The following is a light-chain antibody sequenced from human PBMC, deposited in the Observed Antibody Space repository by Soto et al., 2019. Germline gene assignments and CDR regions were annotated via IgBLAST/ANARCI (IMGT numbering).Light chain of an antibody. CDR2: DNQ. J-gene: IGLJ2*01. CDR1: SSNVGKNF. V-gene: IGLV1-51*01. CDR3: GSWDSSLTIGVI. Sequence: QSVLTQPPSVSAAPGQKVSISCSGSSSNVGKNFVSWYQHVPGKAPKLLIYDNQKRPSGIPDRFSASKSGTLATLDITGLQTGDEANYYCGSWDSSLTIGVIFGGGPKLTVL.